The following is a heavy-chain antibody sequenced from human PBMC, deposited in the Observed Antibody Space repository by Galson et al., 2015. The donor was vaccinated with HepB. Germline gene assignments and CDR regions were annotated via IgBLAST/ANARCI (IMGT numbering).Heavy chain of an antibody. CDR2: IYYGGRT. CDR1: GVSISGGQYY. D-gene: IGHD2-8*01. Sequence: ETLSLTCAVSGVSISGGQYYWGWIRQAPKKRLEWIGSIYYGGRTYFSPSFQSRVAMSVDTSKNQLSLTLSSVTAADTAVYYCARPLVLNGRFTPGVGPFHIWGHGTMVTVSA. V-gene: IGHV4-39*01. CDR3: ARPLVLNGRFTPGVGPFHI. J-gene: IGHJ3*02.